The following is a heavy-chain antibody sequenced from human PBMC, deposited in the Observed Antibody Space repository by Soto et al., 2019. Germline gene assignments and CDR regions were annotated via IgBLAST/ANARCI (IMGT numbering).Heavy chain of an antibody. Sequence: EVQLLESGGGLVQPGGSLRLSCAASGFTFSSYAMSWVRQAPGKGLEWVSVIRSSGDRTYYADSVKGRFTISRDNSKNTEYMQMNRLRAEDTAVYYCAKAQGPGNPYYYAMDVWGQGTTVTVSS. J-gene: IGHJ6*02. CDR2: IRSSGDRT. V-gene: IGHV3-23*01. CDR1: GFTFSSYA. D-gene: IGHD3-10*01. CDR3: AKAQGPGNPYYYAMDV.